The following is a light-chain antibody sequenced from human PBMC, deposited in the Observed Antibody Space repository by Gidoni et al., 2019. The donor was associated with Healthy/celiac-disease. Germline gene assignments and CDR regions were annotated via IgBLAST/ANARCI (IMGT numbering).Light chain of an antibody. V-gene: IGKV1-5*03. Sequence: DIQMTQSPSTLSASVGDRVTITCRASQSISSWLAWYQQKPGKAPKLLIYKESSLESGVPSRFSGSGSGTEFTLTISSLQPDDFATYYCQQYNSYSTCGGGTKVEIK. CDR3: QQYNSYST. CDR2: KES. J-gene: IGKJ4*01. CDR1: QSISSW.